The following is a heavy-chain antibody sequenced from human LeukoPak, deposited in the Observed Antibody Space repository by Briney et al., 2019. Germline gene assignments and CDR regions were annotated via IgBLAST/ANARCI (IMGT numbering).Heavy chain of an antibody. D-gene: IGHD6-6*01. V-gene: IGHV4-38-2*02. CDR3: AREPPGAIVTRPHSDY. CDR2: IYHSGTT. CDR1: GFPISRGYS. Sequence: SETLSLTCDLSGFPISRGYSWGGIRQPPGKGLEWIATIYHSGTTYYNPSLKSRVTISVDTSKNQFSLKLNSVTAADTAVYYCAREPPGAIVTRPHSDYWGQGTLVTVSS. J-gene: IGHJ4*02.